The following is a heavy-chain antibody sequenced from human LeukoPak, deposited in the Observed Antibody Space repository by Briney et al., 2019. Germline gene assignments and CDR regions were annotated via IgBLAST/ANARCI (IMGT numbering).Heavy chain of an antibody. V-gene: IGHV1-69*13. CDR1: GGTFSSYA. Sequence: SVKVSCKASGGTFSSYAISWVRQAPGQGLEWMGGIIPIFGTANYAQKFQGRVTITADESTSTAYMELSSLRSEDTAVYYCARGSDRGILYYYYMDVWGKGTTVAVSS. CDR2: IIPIFGTA. CDR3: ARGSDRGILYYYYMDV. J-gene: IGHJ6*03. D-gene: IGHD2-15*01.